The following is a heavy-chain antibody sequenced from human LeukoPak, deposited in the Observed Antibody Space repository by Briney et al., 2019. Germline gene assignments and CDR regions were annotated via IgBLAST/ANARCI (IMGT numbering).Heavy chain of an antibody. CDR2: IIPIFGTA. D-gene: IGHD6-19*01. CDR3: ARTLGIAVAGLPDY. CDR1: GGTFSSYA. Sequence: ASVKVSCKASGGTFSSYAISWVRQAPGQGLEWMGGIIPIFGTANYAQKFQGRVTITADESTSTAYMELRSLRSDDTAVYYCARTLGIAVAGLPDYWGQGTLVTVSS. J-gene: IGHJ4*02. V-gene: IGHV1-69*13.